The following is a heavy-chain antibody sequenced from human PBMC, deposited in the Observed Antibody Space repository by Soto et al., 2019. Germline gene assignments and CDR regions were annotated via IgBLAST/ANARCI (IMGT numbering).Heavy chain of an antibody. CDR1: GGSISSSSYY. Sequence: QLQLQESGPGLVKPSETLSLTCTVSGGSISSSSYYWGWIRQPPGKGLEWIGSIYYSGSTYYNPSLKSRATISVDTSNNQFSLKLRSVTAADTAVYYCARSYYDSSGYTDYWGQGTLVTVSS. CDR3: ARSYYDSSGYTDY. J-gene: IGHJ4*02. D-gene: IGHD3-22*01. V-gene: IGHV4-39*01. CDR2: IYYSGST.